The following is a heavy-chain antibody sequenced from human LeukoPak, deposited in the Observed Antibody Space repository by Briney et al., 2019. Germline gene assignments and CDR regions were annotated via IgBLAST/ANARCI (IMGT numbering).Heavy chain of an antibody. Sequence: ASVKVSCKTSGYNFLAHYIHWVRQAPGQGLEWMGWINPNSGGTNYAQKFQGRVTMTRDTSISTAYMELSRLRSDDTAVYYCARVGDIVVVPAAAQGSPFDYWGQGTLVTVSS. D-gene: IGHD2-2*01. CDR3: ARVGDIVVVPAAAQGSPFDY. CDR2: INPNSGGT. V-gene: IGHV1-2*02. J-gene: IGHJ4*02. CDR1: GYNFLAHY.